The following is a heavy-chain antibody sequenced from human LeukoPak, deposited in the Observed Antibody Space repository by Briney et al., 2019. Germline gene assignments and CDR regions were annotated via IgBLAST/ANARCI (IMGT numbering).Heavy chain of an antibody. D-gene: IGHD5-18*01. CDR3: ARSRGYSYGTTFLDY. Sequence: MPSETLSLTCTVSGGSISSYYWSWIRQPPGKGLEWIGYIYYSGSTNYNPSLKSRVTISVDTSKNQFSLKLSSVTAADTAVYYCARSRGYSYGTTFLDYWGQGTLVTVSS. V-gene: IGHV4-59*08. CDR1: GGSISSYY. J-gene: IGHJ4*02. CDR2: IYYSGST.